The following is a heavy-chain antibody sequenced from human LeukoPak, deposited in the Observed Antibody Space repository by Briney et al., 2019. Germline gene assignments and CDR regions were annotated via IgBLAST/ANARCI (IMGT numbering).Heavy chain of an antibody. CDR3: ARDDSHGYHFFDS. Sequence: GGSLRLSCAASGFTFSSYSMNWIRQAPGKGLEWVSSISGSGEFIYYGDSVKGRVTISRDNGKNSLYLQMNGVRPEDMAVYYCARDDSHGYHFFDSWGRGTLVTVSS. CDR2: ISGSGEFI. CDR1: GFTFSSYS. D-gene: IGHD3-22*01. J-gene: IGHJ4*02. V-gene: IGHV3-21*01.